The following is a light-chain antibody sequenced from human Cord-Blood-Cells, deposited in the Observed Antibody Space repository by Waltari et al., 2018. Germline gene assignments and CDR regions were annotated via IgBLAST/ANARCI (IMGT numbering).Light chain of an antibody. J-gene: IGKJ3*01. CDR1: QSVSSSY. CDR2: GAS. V-gene: IGKV3-20*01. CDR3: QQYGSSLFT. Sequence: EIVLTQSPGTLSLSPGERATLSCRASQSVSSSYLAWYQQKPGQAPRLLIYGASSRATCIPDRFRGSGSGTDFTLTISRLEPEDFAVYYCQQYGSSLFTFGPGTKVDIK.